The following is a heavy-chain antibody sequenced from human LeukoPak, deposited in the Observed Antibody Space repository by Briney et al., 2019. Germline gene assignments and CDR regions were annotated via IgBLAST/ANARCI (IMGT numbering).Heavy chain of an antibody. D-gene: IGHD6-19*01. V-gene: IGHV1-46*03. CDR2: INPGGGST. J-gene: IGHJ4*02. CDR3: DRASSGWLFDY. CDR1: GYAFTSYY. Sequence: ASVKVSCTASGYAFTSYYMHWVRQAPGQGLEWMGIINPGGGSTSYAQKFQGSVTMTRDTSTSTFYMEQSSLRSEDTAVYYCDRASSGWLFDYGGQGTRVTVSS.